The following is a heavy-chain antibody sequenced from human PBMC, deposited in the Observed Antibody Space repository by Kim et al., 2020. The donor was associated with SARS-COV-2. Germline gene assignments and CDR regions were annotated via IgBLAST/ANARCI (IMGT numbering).Heavy chain of an antibody. V-gene: IGHV3-30-3*01. CDR3: ARERCSGGSCYFNYYYYYGMDV. D-gene: IGHD2-15*01. CDR2: ISYDGSNK. Sequence: GGSLRLSCAASGFTFSSYAMHWVRQAPGKGLEWVAVISYDGSNKYYADSVKGRFTISRDNSKNTLYLQMNSLRAEDTAVYYCARERCSGGSCYFNYYYYYGMDVWGQGTTVTVSS. CDR1: GFTFSSYA. J-gene: IGHJ6*02.